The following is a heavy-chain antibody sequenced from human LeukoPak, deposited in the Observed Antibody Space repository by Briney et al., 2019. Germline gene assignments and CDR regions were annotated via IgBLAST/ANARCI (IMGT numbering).Heavy chain of an antibody. Sequence: ASVKVSCKASGYTFTSYDFNWLRQATGQGPEWMGWMNPNSGATGYAQKFQGRVTMTRSASINTAYMELTNLRSEDTAVYYCARAPRSWDFDYWGQGTQVTVSS. V-gene: IGHV1-8*01. D-gene: IGHD3-16*02. CDR1: GYTFTSYD. J-gene: IGHJ4*02. CDR2: MNPNSGAT. CDR3: ARAPRSWDFDY.